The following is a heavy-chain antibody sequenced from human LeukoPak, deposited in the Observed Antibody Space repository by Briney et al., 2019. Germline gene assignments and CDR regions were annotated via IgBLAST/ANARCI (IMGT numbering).Heavy chain of an antibody. V-gene: IGHV3-21*01. Sequence: GGSLRLSCAASGFTVSSNYVSWVRQAPGKGLEWVSSISKSSDYIYYADSVKGRFTISRDNAKNSLYLQMNSLRAEDTAVYYCANSGGSGSYKYYFAYWGQGTLVTVSS. J-gene: IGHJ4*02. CDR1: GFTVSSNY. D-gene: IGHD3-10*01. CDR2: ISKSSDYI. CDR3: ANSGGSGSYKYYFAY.